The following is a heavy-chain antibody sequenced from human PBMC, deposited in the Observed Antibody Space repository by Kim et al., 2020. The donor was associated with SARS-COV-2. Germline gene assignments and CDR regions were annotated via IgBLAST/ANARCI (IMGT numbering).Heavy chain of an antibody. CDR3: ARGFSGSTNLYYYGMDV. J-gene: IGHJ6*02. V-gene: IGHV4-59*09. Sequence: SLKSRVTISIDTSKNQFYLRLTSVTAADTAVYYCARGFSGSTNLYYYGMDVWGRGTTVAVSS. D-gene: IGHD5-12*01.